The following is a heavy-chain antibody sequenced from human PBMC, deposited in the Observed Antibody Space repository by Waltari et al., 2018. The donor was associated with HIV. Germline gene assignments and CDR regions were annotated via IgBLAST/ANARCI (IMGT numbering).Heavy chain of an antibody. CDR3: ATGGGTTSIQLYDLDV. V-gene: IGHV1-24*01. CDR1: GYTITDLS. Sequence: QVQLIQSGAEVKKPGASVKVSCKVFGYTITDLSMHWVRQAPGKGLEWMGGFDPEDDETIYAQKFQGRVTMTEDTSTDSAYMELSSLTSEDTAVYYCATGGGTTSIQLYDLDVWGQGTTVTVSS. J-gene: IGHJ6*02. CDR2: FDPEDDET. D-gene: IGHD1-26*01.